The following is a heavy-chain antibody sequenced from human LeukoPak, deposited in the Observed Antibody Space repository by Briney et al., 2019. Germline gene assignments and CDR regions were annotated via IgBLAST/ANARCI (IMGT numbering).Heavy chain of an antibody. CDR3: AGGGAVYGLN. D-gene: IGHD3-10*01. CDR2: INSDGSRT. CDR1: GFTFSSYA. V-gene: IGHV3-74*01. J-gene: IGHJ4*02. Sequence: GGSLRLSCAASGFTFSSYAMSWVRQAPGKGLVWVSRINSDGSRTSYADSVKGRFTISRDNARSTLYLQMNSLRVEDTAVYYCAGGGAVYGLNWGQGTLVTVSS.